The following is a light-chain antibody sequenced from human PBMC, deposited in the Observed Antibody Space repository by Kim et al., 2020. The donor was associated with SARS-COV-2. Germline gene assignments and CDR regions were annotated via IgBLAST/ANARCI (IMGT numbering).Light chain of an antibody. CDR3: QQSNDWPPLT. CDR2: DAT. V-gene: IGKV3-15*01. J-gene: IGKJ1*01. CDR1: QTINNK. Sequence: PGERATLSSRASQTINNKLVWYQQKPGQAPRLLIYDATTRATGVPARFIGSGSETDFTLTISSLQSEDFAVYYCQQSNDWPPLTFGQGTKVDIK.